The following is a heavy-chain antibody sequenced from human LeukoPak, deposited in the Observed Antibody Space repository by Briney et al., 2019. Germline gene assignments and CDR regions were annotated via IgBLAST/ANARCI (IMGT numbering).Heavy chain of an antibody. V-gene: IGHV1-46*01. CDR2: INPSGGST. Sequence: GASVKVSCKASGYTFTSYHMHWVRQAPGQGLEWMGIINPSGGSTSYAQKFQGRVTMTRDTSTSTVYMELSSLRSEDTAVYYCARKSAVGARLSFFDLWGRGTLVTVSS. J-gene: IGHJ2*01. CDR1: GYTFTSYH. D-gene: IGHD1-26*01. CDR3: ARKSAVGARLSFFDL.